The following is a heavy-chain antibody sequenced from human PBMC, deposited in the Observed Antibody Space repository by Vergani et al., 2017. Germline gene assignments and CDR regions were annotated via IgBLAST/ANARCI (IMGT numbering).Heavy chain of an antibody. CDR1: GYTFTSYY. CDR3: ARVQWLGIPQGAFDI. CDR2: INPSGGST. J-gene: IGHJ3*02. D-gene: IGHD6-19*01. V-gene: IGHV1-46*03. Sequence: VQLVQSGAAVKKPGASVKVSCKASGYTFTSYYMHWVRQAPGQGLEWMGIINPSGGSTSYAQKFQGRVTMTRDTSTSTVYMELSSLRSEDTAVYYCARVQWLGIPQGAFDIWGQGTMVTVSS.